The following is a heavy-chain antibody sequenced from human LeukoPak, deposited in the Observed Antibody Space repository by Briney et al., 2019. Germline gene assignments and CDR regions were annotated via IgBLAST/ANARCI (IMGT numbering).Heavy chain of an antibody. D-gene: IGHD6-13*01. J-gene: IGHJ6*03. CDR2: IYYSGST. V-gene: IGHV4-39*07. Sequence: SGTLSLTCTVSGGSISSSNFYWGWIRQPPGKGLEWIGSIYYSGSTYYNPSLKSRVSISVDTSKNQFSLKLGSVTAADTAVYYCARVCRIAAAGYYYYYYMDVWGKGTTVTVSS. CDR3: ARVCRIAAAGYYYYYYMDV. CDR1: GGSISSSNFY.